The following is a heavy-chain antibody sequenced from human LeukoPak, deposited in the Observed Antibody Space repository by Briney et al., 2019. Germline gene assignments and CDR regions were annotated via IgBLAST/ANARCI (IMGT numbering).Heavy chain of an antibody. D-gene: IGHD3-22*01. CDR2: INKDGSET. J-gene: IGHJ4*02. CDR3: ASRRDSGVYPFDY. CDR1: GFTFSGYW. Sequence: GGSLRLSCAASGFTFSGYWMSWVRQAPGKGLEWVGNINKDGSETNYVDSVKGRFTISRDNAKNSLYLQMNSPRAEDTAAYYCASRRDSGVYPFDYWGQGTLVTVSS. V-gene: IGHV3-7*01.